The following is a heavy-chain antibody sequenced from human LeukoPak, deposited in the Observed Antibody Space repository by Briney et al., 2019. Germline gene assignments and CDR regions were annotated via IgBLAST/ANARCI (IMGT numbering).Heavy chain of an antibody. CDR3: AREEARWEWFDP. CDR1: ELSVSSNY. CDR2: IYSGGST. V-gene: IGHV3-66*01. J-gene: IGHJ5*02. Sequence: GGSLRLSCAASELSVSSNYMSWVRQAPGKGLEWVSVIYSGGSTYYADSVKGRFTISRDNSKNTLYLQMNSLRDEDTAVYYCAREEARWEWFDPRGQGTLVTVSS. D-gene: IGHD1-26*01.